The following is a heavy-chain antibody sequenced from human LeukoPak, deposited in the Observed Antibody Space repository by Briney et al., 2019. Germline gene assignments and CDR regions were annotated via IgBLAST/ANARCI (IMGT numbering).Heavy chain of an antibody. D-gene: IGHD3-16*01. V-gene: IGHV4-30-2*02. Sequence: SETLSLTCAVSGGSISSGGYSWSWIRQPPGKGLEWIGYIYHSGSTYYNPSLKSRVTISVDKSKNQFSLKLSSVTAADTAVYYCASVSRPNYDYVWGSVWGQGTLVTVSS. CDR2: IYHSGST. CDR1: GGSISSGGYS. CDR3: ASVSRPNYDYVWGSV. J-gene: IGHJ4*02.